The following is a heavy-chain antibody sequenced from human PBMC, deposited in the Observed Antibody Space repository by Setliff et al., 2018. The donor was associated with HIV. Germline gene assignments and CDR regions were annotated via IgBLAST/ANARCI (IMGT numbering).Heavy chain of an antibody. Sequence: KPSETLSLTCTVSGDSITNSFYFWAWIRQPPGKGLEWIGYIYYSGTTNYNPSLKSRVTISVDTSKNQFSLKLSSVTAADTAVYYCARHVGYSSSSLDYWGQGTLVTVSS. V-gene: IGHV4-61*05. CDR2: IYYSGTT. CDR3: ARHVGYSSSSLDY. CDR1: GDSITNSFYF. J-gene: IGHJ4*02. D-gene: IGHD6-6*01.